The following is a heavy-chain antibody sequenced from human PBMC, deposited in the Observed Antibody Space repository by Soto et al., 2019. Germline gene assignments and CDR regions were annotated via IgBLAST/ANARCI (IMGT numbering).Heavy chain of an antibody. J-gene: IGHJ1*01. Sequence: VQLVESGGGLVQPGGSLRLSCAASGFTFSSYEMNWVRQAPGKGLEWVSYISSSGSTIYYADSVKGRFTISRDNSKNTLYLQMNSLRAEDTAVYYCANGSGSYSWYFQHWGQGTLVTVSS. CDR2: ISSSGSTI. CDR1: GFTFSSYE. D-gene: IGHD1-26*01. CDR3: ANGSGSYSWYFQH. V-gene: IGHV3-48*03.